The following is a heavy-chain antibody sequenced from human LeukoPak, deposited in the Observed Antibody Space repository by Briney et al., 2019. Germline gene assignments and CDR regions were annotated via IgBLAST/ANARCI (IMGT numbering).Heavy chain of an antibody. CDR1: GGSITTTNY. V-gene: IGHV4-4*02. Sequence: SETLSLTCGASGGSITTTNYWCWFRQSPGRGLEWIGEISLSGYTGFNPSPSGRVTMSLDESKNHLSLTLTSVTAADTAIYYCSRESGPCSPFGHWGQGILVTVTT. CDR3: SRESGPCSPFGH. J-gene: IGHJ4*02. D-gene: IGHD1-26*01. CDR2: ISLSGYT.